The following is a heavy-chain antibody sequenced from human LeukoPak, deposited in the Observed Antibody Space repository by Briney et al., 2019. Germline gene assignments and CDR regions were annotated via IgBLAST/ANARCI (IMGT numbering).Heavy chain of an antibody. CDR1: GFTFSNYA. CDR3: ARGYSSGLFAGGYFDC. V-gene: IGHV3-64*04. Sequence: GGSLRLSCSASGFTFSNYAMHWVRQAPGKGLEYVSIINSNGGSTYYTDSVKGRFTISRDNAKSSLYLQMNSLRAEDTAVYYCARGYSSGLFAGGYFDCWGQGTLVTVSS. J-gene: IGHJ4*02. D-gene: IGHD2-15*01. CDR2: INSNGGST.